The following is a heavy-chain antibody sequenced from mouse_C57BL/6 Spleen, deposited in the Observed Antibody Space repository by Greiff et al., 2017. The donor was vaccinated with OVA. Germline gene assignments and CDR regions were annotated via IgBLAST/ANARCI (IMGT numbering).Heavy chain of an antibody. V-gene: IGHV5-9*01. CDR3: ARRDYGSPFAY. CDR2: ISGGGGNT. Sequence: DVHLVESGGGLVKPGGSLKLSCAASGFTFSSYTMSWVRQTPEKRLEWVATISGGGGNTYYPDSVKGRFTISRDNAKNTLYLQMSSLRSEDTALYYCARRDYGSPFAYWGQGTLVTVSA. CDR1: GFTFSSYT. J-gene: IGHJ3*01. D-gene: IGHD1-1*01.